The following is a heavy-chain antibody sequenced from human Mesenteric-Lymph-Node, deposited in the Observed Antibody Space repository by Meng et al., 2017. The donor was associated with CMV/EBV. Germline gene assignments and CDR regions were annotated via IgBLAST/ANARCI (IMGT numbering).Heavy chain of an antibody. CDR2: INHSGST. Sequence: QVQLQQWGAGLLKPSETLSLTCAVYGGSFSGYYWSWIRQPPGKGLEWIGEINHSGSTNDNPSLKSRVTISVDTSKNQFSLKLSSVTAADTAVYYCARHQRWLKSEGGFNYWGQGTLVTVSS. D-gene: IGHD4-23*01. CDR3: ARHQRWLKSEGGFNY. CDR1: GGSFSGYY. J-gene: IGHJ4*02. V-gene: IGHV4-34*01.